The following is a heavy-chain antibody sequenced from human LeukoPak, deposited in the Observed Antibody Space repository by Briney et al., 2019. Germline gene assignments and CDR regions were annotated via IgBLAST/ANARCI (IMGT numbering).Heavy chain of an antibody. CDR1: GFTFSNYW. CDR2: LNSDGSST. CDR3: ARSRYDYIWGIDY. Sequence: PGGSLRLSCAASGFTFSNYWMHWVRQAPGKGLVWVSRLNSDGSSTNYADSVKGRFTISRDNAKNTLYLQMNTLRDEDTAVFYCARSRYDYIWGIDYWGQGPLVTISS. V-gene: IGHV3-74*01. D-gene: IGHD3-16*01. J-gene: IGHJ4*02.